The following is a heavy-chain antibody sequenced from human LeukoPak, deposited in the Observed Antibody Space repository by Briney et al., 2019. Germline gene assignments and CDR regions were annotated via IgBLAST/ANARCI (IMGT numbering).Heavy chain of an antibody. D-gene: IGHD4-23*01. Sequence: GGSLRLSCAASGFPFSRYAMSWVRQAPGKGLEWVANIKQDGSEKYYVDSVKGRFTISRDNAKNSLYLQMNSLRAEDTAVYYCARDRAVTTLGIPHAFDIWGQGTMVTVSS. V-gene: IGHV3-7*01. CDR3: ARDRAVTTLGIPHAFDI. CDR2: IKQDGSEK. J-gene: IGHJ3*02. CDR1: GFPFSRYA.